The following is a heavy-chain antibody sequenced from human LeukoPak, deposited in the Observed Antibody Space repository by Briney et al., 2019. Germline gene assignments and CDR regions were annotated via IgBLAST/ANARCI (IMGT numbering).Heavy chain of an antibody. CDR2: INPNSGDT. CDR1: EYTFTDYY. CDR3: ARDAWLVGTTNLYYFDY. V-gene: IGHV1-2*02. D-gene: IGHD1-26*01. Sequence: ASVKVSCKASEYTFTDYYMHWVRQAPGQGLEWMGWINPNSGDTNYAQKFQGGVTMTRDPSISTAYMALTRLRSDDTAVYYCARDAWLVGTTNLYYFDYWGQGTLVTVSS. J-gene: IGHJ4*02.